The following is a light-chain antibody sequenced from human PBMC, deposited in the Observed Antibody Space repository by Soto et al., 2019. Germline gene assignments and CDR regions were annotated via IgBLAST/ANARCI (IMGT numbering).Light chain of an antibody. Sequence: EIVLTQSPGTLSLSPGERATLSCRASQSASSSYLAWYQQKPGQAPRLLIYGASSRATGIPDRFSGSWSGTDFTLTISRLEPEDFAVYYCQQYSSSPGTLGQGTKVEIK. CDR1: QSASSSY. J-gene: IGKJ1*01. CDR3: QQYSSSPGT. CDR2: GAS. V-gene: IGKV3-20*01.